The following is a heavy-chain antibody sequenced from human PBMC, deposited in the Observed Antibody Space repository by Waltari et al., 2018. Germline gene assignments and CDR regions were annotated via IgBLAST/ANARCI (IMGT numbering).Heavy chain of an antibody. CDR2: ITSIGSTI. CDR3: ARDRGASYDFWSGYYQFDY. J-gene: IGHJ4*02. V-gene: IGHV3-11*04. D-gene: IGHD3-3*01. CDR1: GFTFSDYY. Sequence: QVQLVESGGGLVKPGGSLRLSCAASGFTFSDYYMSWIRQAPGKGLEWVSYITSIGSTIYYADPVKGRFTISRDNAKNSLYLQMNSLRAEDTAVYYCARDRGASYDFWSGYYQFDYWGQGTLVTVSS.